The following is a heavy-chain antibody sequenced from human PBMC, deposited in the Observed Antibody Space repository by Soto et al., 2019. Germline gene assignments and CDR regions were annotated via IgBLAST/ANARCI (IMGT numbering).Heavy chain of an antibody. V-gene: IGHV4-61*01. Sequence: ASETLSLTCTVSGGSVSSGSYYWSWTRQPPGKGLEWIGYIYYSGTTNYNPSLKSRVTISVDTSKNQFSLKLSSVTAADTAVYYCARQLITWGQGTLVTVSS. CDR2: IYYSGTT. CDR1: GGSVSSGSYY. J-gene: IGHJ4*02. D-gene: IGHD1-1*01. CDR3: ARQLIT.